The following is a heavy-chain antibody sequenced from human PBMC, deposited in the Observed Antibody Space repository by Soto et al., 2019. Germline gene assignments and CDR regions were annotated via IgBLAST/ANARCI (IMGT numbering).Heavy chain of an antibody. V-gene: IGHV1-8*01. D-gene: IGHD3-9*01. CDR2: MNPNSGNT. CDR3: ARGRYFLTGYGNNWFDP. CDR1: GYTFTSYD. J-gene: IGHJ5*02. Sequence: ASVKVSCKASGYTFTSYDINWVRQATGQGLEWMGWMNPNSGNTGYAQKFQGRVTMTRNTSISTAYMELSSLRSEDTAVYYCARGRYFLTGYGNNWFDPWGQGTLVTVSS.